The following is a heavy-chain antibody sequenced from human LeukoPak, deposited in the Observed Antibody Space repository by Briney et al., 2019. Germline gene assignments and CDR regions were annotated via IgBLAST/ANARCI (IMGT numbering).Heavy chain of an antibody. J-gene: IGHJ4*02. D-gene: IGHD3-16*02. V-gene: IGHV1-18*01. Sequence: ASVKVSCKASGYTFTSYGISWVRQAAGQGREWMGWISAYNGNTNYAQKLQGRVTMTTDTSTSTAYMELRSLRSDDTAVYYCARDLPGTTGRRYEFDCWGQGTLVTVSS. CDR2: ISAYNGNT. CDR3: ARDLPGTTGRRYEFDC. CDR1: GYTFTSYG.